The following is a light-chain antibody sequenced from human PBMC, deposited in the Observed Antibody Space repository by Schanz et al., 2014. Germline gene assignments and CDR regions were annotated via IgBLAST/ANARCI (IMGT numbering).Light chain of an antibody. CDR2: EVT. CDR1: TSDVGGYNF. Sequence: QSALIQPPSASGSPGQSVAISCTGTTSDVGGYNFVSWYQQHPGKAPKLMIYEVTKRPSGVPDRFSGSKSGNTASLTVSGLQAEDEADYYCSSYTSSSSWVFGGGTKLTVL. CDR3: SSYTSSSSWV. V-gene: IGLV2-8*01. J-gene: IGLJ3*02.